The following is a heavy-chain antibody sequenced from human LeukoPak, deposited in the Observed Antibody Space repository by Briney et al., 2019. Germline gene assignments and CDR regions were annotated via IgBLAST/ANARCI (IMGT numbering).Heavy chain of an antibody. V-gene: IGHV3-23*01. Sequence: GGSLRLSCAGSGFTFSSYAMSWVRQAPGKGLEWVSVTSSTGGSTFYADSVKGRFTISRDSSKNTLCLQMNSLRAEDTAMYYCARGLRHCDRTSCFQPFDCWGQGTLVTVSS. D-gene: IGHD2-2*01. CDR3: ARGLRHCDRTSCFQPFDC. J-gene: IGHJ4*02. CDR2: TSSTGGST. CDR1: GFTFSSYA.